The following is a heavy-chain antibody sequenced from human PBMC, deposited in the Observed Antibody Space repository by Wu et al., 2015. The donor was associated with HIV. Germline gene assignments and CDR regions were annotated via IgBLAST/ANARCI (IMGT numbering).Heavy chain of an antibody. CDR1: GYTFMSYG. V-gene: IGHV1-18*01. J-gene: IGHJ4*02. CDR3: VRDLAFLYYDSSGYSKFDH. Sequence: QVQLAQSGPEVKKPGASVKVSCKASGYTFMSYGISWVRQAPGQGLDWMGWISAYNGNTNYAQKFQGRVTMTTDTSTSTAYMELRSLRSDDTAVYYCVRDLAFLYYDSSGYSKFDHWGQGTLVTVSS. CDR2: ISAYNGNT. D-gene: IGHD3-22*01.